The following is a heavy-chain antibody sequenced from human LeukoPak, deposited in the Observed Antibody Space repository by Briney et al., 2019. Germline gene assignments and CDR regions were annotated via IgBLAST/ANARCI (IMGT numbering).Heavy chain of an antibody. V-gene: IGHV4-4*07. CDR1: GGSISSYY. Sequence: SETLSLTCTVSGGSISSYYWSWIRQPAGKGLEWIGRIYTSGSTNYNPSLKSRVTMSVDTSKNQFSLKLSSVTAADTAVYYCARVWGGSYSYYYYMDVWGKGTTVTVSS. CDR3: ARVWGGSYSYYYYMDV. CDR2: IYTSGST. D-gene: IGHD1-26*01. J-gene: IGHJ6*03.